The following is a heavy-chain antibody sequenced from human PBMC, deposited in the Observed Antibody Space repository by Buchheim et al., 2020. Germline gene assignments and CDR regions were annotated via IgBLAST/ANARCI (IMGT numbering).Heavy chain of an antibody. D-gene: IGHD3-10*01. Sequence: QVQLVQSGAEVKKPGASVKVSCKASGYTFTSYGINWVRQASGQGLEWMEWMNTNNDDTGYAQKFQGRIAMTRDTSISTAYMELNSLTSEDTAVYYCAQLDGSGTYLHLHQWGQGTL. V-gene: IGHV1-8*01. CDR1: GYTFTSYG. CDR2: MNTNNDDT. CDR3: AQLDGSGTYLHLHQ. J-gene: IGHJ4*02.